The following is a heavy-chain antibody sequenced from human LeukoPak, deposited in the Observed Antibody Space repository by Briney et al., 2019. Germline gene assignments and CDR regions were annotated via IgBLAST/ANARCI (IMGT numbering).Heavy chain of an antibody. CDR1: GFTFSSYA. D-gene: IGHD3-22*01. J-gene: IGHJ3*02. CDR3: AREQAYYDSSGYYRPDAFDI. V-gene: IGHV3-30-3*01. Sequence: HPGRSLRLSCAASGFTFSSYAMHWVRQAPGKGLEWVAVISYDGSNKYYADSVKGRFTISRDNSKNTLYLQMNSLRAEGTAVYYCAREQAYYDSSGYYRPDAFDIWGQGTMVTVSS. CDR2: ISYDGSNK.